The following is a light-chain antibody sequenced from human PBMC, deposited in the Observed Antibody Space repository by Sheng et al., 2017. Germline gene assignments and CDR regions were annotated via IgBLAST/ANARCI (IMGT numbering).Light chain of an antibody. CDR1: QDINSW. CDR3: QQVNSFPRT. Sequence: DIQLTQSPSSVSASVGDRVTITCRASQDINSWLAWYQQKPGKAPELLIYAASNLLSGVPSRFSGSGYGTDFTLTISSLQPEDFATYYCQQVNSFPRTFGPGT. J-gene: IGKJ3*01. V-gene: IGKV1-12*01. CDR2: AAS.